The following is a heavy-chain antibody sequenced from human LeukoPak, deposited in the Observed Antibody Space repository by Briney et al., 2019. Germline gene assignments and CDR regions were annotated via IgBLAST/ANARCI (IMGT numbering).Heavy chain of an antibody. CDR3: ARGGYYYDSSGYIDAFDI. Sequence: SVKVSCKASGGTFSSYAISWVRQAPGQGLEWMGGIIPIFGTANYAQKFQGRVTITEDESTSTAYMELSSLRSEDTAVYYCARGGYYYDSSGYIDAFDIWGQGTMVTVSS. CDR2: IIPIFGTA. D-gene: IGHD3-22*01. CDR1: GGTFSSYA. J-gene: IGHJ3*02. V-gene: IGHV1-69*01.